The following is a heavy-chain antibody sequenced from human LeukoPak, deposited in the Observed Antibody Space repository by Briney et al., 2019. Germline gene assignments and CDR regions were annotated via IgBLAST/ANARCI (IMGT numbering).Heavy chain of an antibody. CDR3: ARGIWSTTVTVYYLDY. CDR1: GYDFTKYA. D-gene: IGHD4-17*01. J-gene: IGHJ4*02. V-gene: IGHV1-3*03. CDR2: IDAGNGRT. Sequence: ASVKVSCKASGYDFTKYAVQWVRQAPGQRLEWMGWIDAGNGRTKYSQDFQGRVTITRDTSASMAYMELSSLRSDDMAVYYCARGIWSTTVTVYYLDYWGQGTLVTVSS.